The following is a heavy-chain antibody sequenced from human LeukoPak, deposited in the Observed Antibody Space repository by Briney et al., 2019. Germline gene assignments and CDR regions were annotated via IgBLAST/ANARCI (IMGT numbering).Heavy chain of an antibody. V-gene: IGHV3-53*01. CDR3: ARDSSGWYVSGV. Sequence: PGGSLRLSCAASGFTFNDAWMSWVRQAPGKGLEWVSVIYSGGSTYYADSVKGRFTISRDNSKNTLYLQMSSLRAEDTAVYYCARDSSGWYVSGVWGQGTTVTVSS. D-gene: IGHD6-19*01. CDR2: IYSGGST. CDR1: GFTFNDAW. J-gene: IGHJ6*02.